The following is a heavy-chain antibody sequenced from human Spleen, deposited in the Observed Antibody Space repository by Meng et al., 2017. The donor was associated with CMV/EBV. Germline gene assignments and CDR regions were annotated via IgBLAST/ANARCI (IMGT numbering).Heavy chain of an antibody. CDR3: AGSGRSYWFDP. CDR2: IYSSGST. J-gene: IGHJ5*02. CDR1: GGSIRSYY. D-gene: IGHD3-10*01. Sequence: QGQMREPGPGWGNALDTLSLTCSVSGGSIRSYYWSWIRQPAGKGLEWIGHIYSSGSTNYNPSLKSRVTMSLDTSKSQFSLKLSSVTAADTAVYYCAGSGRSYWFDPWGQGTLVTVSS. V-gene: IGHV4-4*07.